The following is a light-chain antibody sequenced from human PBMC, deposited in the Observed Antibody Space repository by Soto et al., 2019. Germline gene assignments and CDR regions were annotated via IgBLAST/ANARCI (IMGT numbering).Light chain of an antibody. J-gene: IGKJ2*03. CDR2: TAS. CDR3: QQTYSTLNS. Sequence: DIQVTQSPSSLSASVGDRVTITCRASQNIRTYLNWYQQRPGKPPKLLIHTASTLQSGVPSRFSGSGSGTDFTLTISSLQPEEFATYYCQQTYSTLNSFGQGNKREI. CDR1: QNIRTY. V-gene: IGKV1-39*01.